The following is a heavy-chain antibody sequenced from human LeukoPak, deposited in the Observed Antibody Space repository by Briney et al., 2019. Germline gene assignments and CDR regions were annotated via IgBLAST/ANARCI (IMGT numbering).Heavy chain of an antibody. V-gene: IGHV4-59*01. CDR1: GDSISSYY. Sequence: SETLSLTCTVSGDSISSYYWSWIRQPPGKGLEWIGYIYYSGSTNYNPSLKSRVTISVDTSKNQFSLKLSSVTAADTAVYYCARDKNDILTPGGMDVWGQGTTVTVSS. CDR3: ARDKNDILTPGGMDV. J-gene: IGHJ6*02. D-gene: IGHD3-9*01. CDR2: IYYSGST.